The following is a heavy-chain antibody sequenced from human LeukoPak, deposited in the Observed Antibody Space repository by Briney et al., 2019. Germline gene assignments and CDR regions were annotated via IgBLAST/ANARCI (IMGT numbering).Heavy chain of an antibody. CDR1: EFTFSSYW. Sequence: GGSLRLSCTASEFTFSSYWMHWVRQPPGKGLVWVSRINGDGSSTSYADAVKGRFTISRDNAKNTLYLRMNSLRAEDTAVYYCARGAGYNYPYYFDYWGQGTLVTVSS. CDR2: INGDGSST. J-gene: IGHJ4*02. CDR3: ARGAGYNYPYYFDY. D-gene: IGHD5-24*01. V-gene: IGHV3-74*01.